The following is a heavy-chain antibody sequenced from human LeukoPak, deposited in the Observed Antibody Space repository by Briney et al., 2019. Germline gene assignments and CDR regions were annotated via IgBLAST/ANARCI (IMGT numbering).Heavy chain of an antibody. D-gene: IGHD2-8*01. J-gene: IGHJ6*03. V-gene: IGHV5-51*01. Sequence: GESLKISCRVSGYSFTNSWIGWVRQMPGKGLEWMGIIYLDDSDTRYSPSFQGQVSISADKSITTAYLQWRSLKASDTAMYYCARLHMDHRAGSSLAVGTKYYYYYYMDVWGKGTTVTVSS. CDR1: GYSFTNSW. CDR2: IYLDDSDT. CDR3: ARLHMDHRAGSSLAVGTKYYYYYYMDV.